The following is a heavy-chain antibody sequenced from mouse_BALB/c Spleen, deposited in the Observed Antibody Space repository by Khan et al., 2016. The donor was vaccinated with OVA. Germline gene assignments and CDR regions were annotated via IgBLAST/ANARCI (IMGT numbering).Heavy chain of an antibody. J-gene: IGHJ4*01. D-gene: IGHD2-1*01. CDR2: IYHSGSI. CDR1: GYSITSGYS. V-gene: IGHV3-1*02. Sequence: VQLKESGPDLVKPSQSLSLTCTVTGYSITSGYSWHWIRQFPGNKLEWMGYIYHSGSINYNPSLQSRFSITRDTSKNLFFLQLNSVTTEDTATYYCARDGNYMDYWGQGTSVTVSS. CDR3: ARDGNYMDY.